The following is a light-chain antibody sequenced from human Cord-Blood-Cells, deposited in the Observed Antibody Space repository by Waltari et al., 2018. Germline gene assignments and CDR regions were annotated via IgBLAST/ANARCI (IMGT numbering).Light chain of an antibody. Sequence: QSALTPPASVSGSPGQSITISCTGTSSDVGSYNLVSWYQQHPGKAPKLMIYEVSNRPSGVSNRFSGSKSGNTASLTISGLQAEDEADYYCCSYAGSSTYVVFGGGTKLTVL. V-gene: IGLV2-23*02. CDR1: SSDVGSYNL. J-gene: IGLJ2*01. CDR2: EVS. CDR3: CSYAGSSTYVV.